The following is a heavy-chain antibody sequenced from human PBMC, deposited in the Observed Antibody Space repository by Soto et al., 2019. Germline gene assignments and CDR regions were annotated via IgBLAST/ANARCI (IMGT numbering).Heavy chain of an antibody. CDR1: VFTLRPYS. D-gene: IGHD2-2*01. CDR3: ARYTGSTDFVIVPVAAETGYYGMAV. Sequence: PGGSLRFSCVASVFTLRPYSMHLVRQGPGKGLECVSVIWYDGSKKYYADSVKGRFTISRDNSKNTVYLHIDSLRDEDTAVYYCARYTGSTDFVIVPVAAETGYYGMAVWDQGTTVNVS. CDR2: IWYDGSKK. V-gene: IGHV3-33*01. J-gene: IGHJ6*02.